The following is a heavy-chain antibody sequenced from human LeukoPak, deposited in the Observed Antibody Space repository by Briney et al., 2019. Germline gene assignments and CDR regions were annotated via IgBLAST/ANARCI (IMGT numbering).Heavy chain of an antibody. CDR1: GGTFSSYA. D-gene: IGHD6-19*01. V-gene: IGHV1-69*04. J-gene: IGHJ4*02. Sequence: SVKVSCKASGGTFSSYAISWVRQAPGQGLEWMGRIIPTLGIANYAQKFQGRVTITADKSTSTAYMELSSLRFEDTAVYYCAETSVAGPLGFDYWGQGTLVTVSS. CDR3: AETSVAGPLGFDY. CDR2: IIPTLGIA.